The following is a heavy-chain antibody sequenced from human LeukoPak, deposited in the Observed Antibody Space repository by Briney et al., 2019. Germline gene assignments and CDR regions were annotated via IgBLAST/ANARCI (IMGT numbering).Heavy chain of an antibody. CDR3: TRRVSATRRFDP. D-gene: IGHD2-15*01. Sequence: PGGSLRLSCAASGFTFSSYWMHWVRQAPGKGPVWVSRINSDGSTTNYADSVKGRFTISRDNAENTMYLQMNSLRVEDTAVYYCTRRVSATRRFDPWGQGTLVTVSS. V-gene: IGHV3-74*01. CDR1: GFTFSSYW. J-gene: IGHJ5*02. CDR2: INSDGSTT.